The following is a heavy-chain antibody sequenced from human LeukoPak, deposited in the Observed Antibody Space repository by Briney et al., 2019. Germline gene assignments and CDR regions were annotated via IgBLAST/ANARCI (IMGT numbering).Heavy chain of an antibody. V-gene: IGHV1-2*06. Sequence: ASVTVSCKASGYTFTGHYMHWVRQAPGQGLEWMGRINPNSGGTNYAQKFQGRVTMTRDTSISTAYMELSRLRSDDTAVYYCARGDSSSWYGDLDYWGQGTLVTVSS. CDR2: INPNSGGT. J-gene: IGHJ4*02. CDR1: GYTFTGHY. D-gene: IGHD6-13*01. CDR3: ARGDSSSWYGDLDY.